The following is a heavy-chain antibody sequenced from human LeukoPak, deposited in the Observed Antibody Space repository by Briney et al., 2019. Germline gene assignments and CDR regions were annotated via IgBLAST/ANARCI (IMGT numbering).Heavy chain of an antibody. CDR2: INQDGSEK. D-gene: IGHD2-15*01. Sequence: PAGSLRLSCTASGFTFSSHWMSWVRQAPGKGLEWVANINQDGSEKYYVDSVKGRFTISRDNAKNSLYLQMNSLRAEDTAIYYCARDHVVDGLVFDYWGQGALVTVSS. CDR1: GFTFSSHW. CDR3: ARDHVVDGLVFDY. V-gene: IGHV3-7*01. J-gene: IGHJ4*02.